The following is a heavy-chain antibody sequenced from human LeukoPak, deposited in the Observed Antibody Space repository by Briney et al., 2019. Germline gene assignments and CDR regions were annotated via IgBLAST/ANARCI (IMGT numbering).Heavy chain of an antibody. Sequence: SETLSLTCTVSGGSISSFYWTWIRQPPGKGLEWIGYVYHSGSTFYNPSLESRVTMSVDRSKNQFSLKVTSVTAADTAVYFCAREVVGATGGFDFWGQGALVTVSS. D-gene: IGHD1-26*01. V-gene: IGHV4-59*12. CDR1: GGSISSFY. J-gene: IGHJ4*02. CDR3: AREVVGATGGFDF. CDR2: VYHSGST.